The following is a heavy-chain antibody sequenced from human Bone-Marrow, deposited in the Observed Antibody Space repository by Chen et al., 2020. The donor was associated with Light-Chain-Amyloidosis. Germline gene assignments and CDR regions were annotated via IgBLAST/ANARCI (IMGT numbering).Heavy chain of an antibody. J-gene: IGHJ3*02. Sequence: EVQLVESGGGLLQRGGSLRLSCAASGFAFSSYAMTWVRQAPGKGLEWGSTIRGSGGSRYYGDSVKCRLSISRDNSKNALFLQMNSLRAEDTAVYYCAKDISYDDILPGYPADAFDIWGQGTMVTVSS. V-gene: IGHV3-23*04. CDR2: IRGSGGSR. D-gene: IGHD3-9*01. CDR3: AKDISYDDILPGYPADAFDI. CDR1: GFAFSSYA.